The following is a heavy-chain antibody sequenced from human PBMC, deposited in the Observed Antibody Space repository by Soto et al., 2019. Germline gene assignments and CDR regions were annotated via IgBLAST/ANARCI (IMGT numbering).Heavy chain of an antibody. Sequence: PGGSLRLSCSVSGFTFGSYWMNWVRLIPRKGLEWVAYIKPDGSATYYVDSVKGRFTISRDNTKNSLYLQMNRLRVEGTSVYYCARAGYCGPGCYYYFDYWGQGTLVTVSS. D-gene: IGHD2-21*02. J-gene: IGHJ4*02. CDR3: ARAGYCGPGCYYYFDY. CDR1: GFTFGSYW. V-gene: IGHV3-7*01. CDR2: IKPDGSAT.